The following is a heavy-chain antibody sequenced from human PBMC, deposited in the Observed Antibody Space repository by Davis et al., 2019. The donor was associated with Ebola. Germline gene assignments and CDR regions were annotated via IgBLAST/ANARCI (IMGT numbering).Heavy chain of an antibody. CDR1: GFSFRTYW. CDR3: AIPNCSGTDCYSVYIKN. J-gene: IGHJ4*02. V-gene: IGHV3-7*01. CDR2: IKQDGGEK. Sequence: GESLKISCTASGFSFRTYWMSWVRQAPGQGLEWVANIKQDGGEKYYVDSVKGRFTISRDNSNNILYLQMSSLRAEDTAVYYCAIPNCSGTDCYSVYIKNWGQGTLVTVSS. D-gene: IGHD2-15*01.